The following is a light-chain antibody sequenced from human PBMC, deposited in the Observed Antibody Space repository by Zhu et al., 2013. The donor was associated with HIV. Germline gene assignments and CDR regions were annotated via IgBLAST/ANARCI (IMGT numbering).Light chain of an antibody. J-gene: IGLJ1*01. CDR2: DDT. V-gene: IGLV3-21*03. CDR3: QVWDSANDHHYV. Sequence: SYVLTQPPSVSVAPGKTATLTCGGPNIGSEALHWYQQKPGQAPVLVVYDDTDRPSGIPERFSGSNSDNTATLTISRVEAGHEADYYCQVWDSANDHHYVFGTGTKVTVL. CDR1: NIGSEA.